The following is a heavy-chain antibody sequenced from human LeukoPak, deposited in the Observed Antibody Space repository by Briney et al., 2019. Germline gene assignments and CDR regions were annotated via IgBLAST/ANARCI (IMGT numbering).Heavy chain of an antibody. CDR3: ARDRDSSSWYDDAFDI. J-gene: IGHJ3*02. V-gene: IGHV3-7*01. Sequence: GGSLRLSCAASGFTFSSYWMSWVRQAPGKGLEWVANIKQDGSEKYYVDSVKGRFTISRDNAKNSLYLQMNSLRAEDTAVYYCARDRDSSSWYDDAFDIWSQGTMVTVSS. CDR2: IKQDGSEK. D-gene: IGHD6-13*01. CDR1: GFTFSSYW.